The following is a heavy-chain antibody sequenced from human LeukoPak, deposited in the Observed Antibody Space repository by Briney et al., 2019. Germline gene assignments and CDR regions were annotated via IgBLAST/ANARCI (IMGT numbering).Heavy chain of an antibody. Sequence: GGSLRLSCAASGFTFRSYSMDWVRQAPGKGLEWVSFISGMSSTIYYADSVKGRFTISRDNAKNSVYLQMNSLRDEDTAVYYCARDSSDAYNPEPGYWGQGTLVTVSS. V-gene: IGHV3-48*02. CDR1: GFTFRSYS. D-gene: IGHD1-1*01. CDR2: ISGMSSTI. CDR3: ARDSSDAYNPEPGY. J-gene: IGHJ4*02.